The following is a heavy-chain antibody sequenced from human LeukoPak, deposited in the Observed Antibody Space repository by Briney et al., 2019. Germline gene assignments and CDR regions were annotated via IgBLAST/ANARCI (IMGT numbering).Heavy chain of an antibody. CDR3: AELGITMIGGV. D-gene: IGHD3-10*02. V-gene: IGHV3-48*03. CDR1: GFTFSSYE. CDR2: ISSSGSTI. Sequence: GGSLRLSCAASGFTFSSYEMNWVRQAPGKGLEWVSYISSSGSTIYYADSVKGRFTISRDNDKNSLYLQMNSQRAEDTAVYYCAELGITMIGGVWGKGTTVTISS. J-gene: IGHJ6*04.